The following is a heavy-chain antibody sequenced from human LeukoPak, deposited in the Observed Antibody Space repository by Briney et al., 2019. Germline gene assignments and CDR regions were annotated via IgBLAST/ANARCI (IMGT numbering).Heavy chain of an antibody. CDR3: ARAPYGGNSYGWFDP. V-gene: IGHV4-39*07. CDR1: GGSISSSSYY. Sequence: SETLSLTCTVSGGSISSSSYYWGWIRQPPGKGLEWIGSMYYSGSTYYNPSLKSRVTISVDTSKNQFSLKLSSVTDADTAIYYCARAPYGGNSYGWFDPWGQGTLVTVSS. J-gene: IGHJ5*02. CDR2: MYYSGST. D-gene: IGHD4-23*01.